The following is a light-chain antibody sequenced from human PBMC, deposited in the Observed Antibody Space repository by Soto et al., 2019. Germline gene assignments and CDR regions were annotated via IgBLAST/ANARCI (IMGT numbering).Light chain of an antibody. CDR1: SSDVGGYED. V-gene: IGLV2-14*01. J-gene: IGLJ2*01. Sequence: QSVLTQPASVSGSPGQSITISCTGTSSDVGGYEDVSWYQQHPGTAPKLVIYDVSNRPSCVSNRFSGSKSGNTASLTISGLQAEDEADYYCSSYTSSSTVVFGGGTKVTVL. CDR2: DVS. CDR3: SSYTSSSTVV.